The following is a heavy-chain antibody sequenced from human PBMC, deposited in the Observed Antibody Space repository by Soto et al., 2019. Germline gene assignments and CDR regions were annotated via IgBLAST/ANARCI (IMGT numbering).Heavy chain of an antibody. J-gene: IGHJ4*02. Sequence: PSDTLSLTCTVSGGSVSSGSYYGSLILQPPGKGLEGIGYIYYSGSTNYNPSLKSRVTISVDTSKNQFSLKLSSVTAEDTAVYYCARLTIAVACTDFDYWGQGTLVTVPS. CDR1: GGSVSSGSYY. D-gene: IGHD6-19*01. CDR3: ARLTIAVACTDFDY. CDR2: IYYSGST. V-gene: IGHV4-61*01.